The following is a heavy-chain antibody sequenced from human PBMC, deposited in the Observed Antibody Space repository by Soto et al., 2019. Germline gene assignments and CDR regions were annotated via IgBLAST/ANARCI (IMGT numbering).Heavy chain of an antibody. J-gene: IGHJ3*02. CDR2: IYYSGST. CDR1: GGSISSYY. V-gene: IGHV4-59*12. CDR3: ARTGYSSGWYKAAFDI. Sequence: PSETLFLTCTVSGGSISSYYWSWIRQPPGKGLEWIGYIYYSGSTNYNPSLKSRVTISVDTSKNQFSLKLSSVTAADTAVYYCARTGYSSGWYKAAFDIWGQGTMVTVSS. D-gene: IGHD6-19*01.